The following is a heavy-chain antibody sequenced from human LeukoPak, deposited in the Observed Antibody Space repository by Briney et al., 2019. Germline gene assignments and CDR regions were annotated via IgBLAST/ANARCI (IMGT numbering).Heavy chain of an antibody. V-gene: IGHV3-7*01. CDR3: ARGQITSTL. CDR2: IKKDENEK. J-gene: IGHJ4*02. CDR1: GFTFSNYW. Sequence: GGSLRLSCAASGFTFSNYWMTWVRQAPGKGLEWVANIKKDENEKDYVDSVKGRFTISRDNAKNSLYLQMNSLRAEDTAAYYCARGQITSTLWGQGTLVTVSA.